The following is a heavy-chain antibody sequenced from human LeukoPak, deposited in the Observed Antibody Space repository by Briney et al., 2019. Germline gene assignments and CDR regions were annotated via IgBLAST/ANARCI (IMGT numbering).Heavy chain of an antibody. V-gene: IGHV4-61*02. CDR2: IYTSGST. J-gene: IGHJ4*02. CDR3: ARRGGGSFGY. CDR1: GGSISSGSYY. D-gene: IGHD2-15*01. Sequence: SETLSLTCTVSGGSISSGSYYWSWIRQPAGKALEWIGRIYTSGSTNYNPSLKSRVTISVDTSKNQFSLKLSSVTAADTAVYYCARRGGGSFGYWGQGTLVTVSS.